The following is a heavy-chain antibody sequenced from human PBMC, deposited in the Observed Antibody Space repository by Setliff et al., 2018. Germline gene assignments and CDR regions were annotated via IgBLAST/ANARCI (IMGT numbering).Heavy chain of an antibody. CDR2: IGHTGSI. CDR3: ARDLGHGGDSDY. J-gene: IGHJ4*02. CDR1: GGSISSYY. D-gene: IGHD2-21*02. Sequence: SSETLSLTCTVSGGSISSYYWGWIRQPPGKGLEWVGNIGHTGSINYNPSLKSRLTISRDTSKNQVSLKLNSVAATDTAVYYCARDLGHGGDSDYWGQGILVTVSS. V-gene: IGHV4-59*12.